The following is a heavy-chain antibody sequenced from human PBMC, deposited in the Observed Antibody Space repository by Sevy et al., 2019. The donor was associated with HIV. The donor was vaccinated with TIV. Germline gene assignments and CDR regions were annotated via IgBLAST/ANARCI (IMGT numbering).Heavy chain of an antibody. CDR2: IFSDGSTT. V-gene: IGHV3-33*01. D-gene: IGHD6-19*01. CDR1: GITFSNYG. Sequence: GGSLRLSCAVSGITFSNYGMHWVRQAPGKGLEWVAVIFSDGSTTYYADSVKGRFTISRDNSKNTLYLQMHSLRVEDTGVYYCSRESGSDWYLDYWGQGTLVTVSS. CDR3: SRESGSDWYLDY. J-gene: IGHJ4*02.